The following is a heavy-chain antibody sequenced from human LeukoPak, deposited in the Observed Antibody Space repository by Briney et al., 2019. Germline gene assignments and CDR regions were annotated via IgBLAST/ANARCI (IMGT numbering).Heavy chain of an antibody. CDR1: GFTFSSYW. D-gene: IGHD3-9*01. CDR3: ARDFDPYYFYL. Sequence: PGGSLRLSCAASGFTFSSYWMHWVRHAPGKGLVWVSRINSVGSSTTYADSVKGRFTISRDNAKNTVYLQMNSLRAEDTAVYYCARDFDPYYFYLWGQGTLVTVSS. J-gene: IGHJ4*02. CDR2: INSVGSST. V-gene: IGHV3-74*01.